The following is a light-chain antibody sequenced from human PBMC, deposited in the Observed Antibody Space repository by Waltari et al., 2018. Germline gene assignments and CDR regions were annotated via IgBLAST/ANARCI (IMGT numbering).Light chain of an antibody. CDR2: GAS. CDR3: QHFHSWPLT. CDR1: RNINNN. Sequence: EIVMTQSPATLSVSPGERATLSCRASRNINNNLAWYHQIPGQAPRLLSYGASTRATGIPARFSGSGSGTEFTLTISSLQSEDFAVYYCQHFHSWPLTFGGGTKVEIK. V-gene: IGKV3-15*01. J-gene: IGKJ4*01.